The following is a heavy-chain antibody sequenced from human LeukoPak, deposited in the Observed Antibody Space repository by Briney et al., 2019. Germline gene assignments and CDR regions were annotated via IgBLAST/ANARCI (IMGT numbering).Heavy chain of an antibody. CDR2: INAGNGNT. CDR1: GYTFTSYF. Sequence: ASVKVSCKTSGYTFTSYFMHWVRQAPGQRLEWMGWINAGNGNTIYSQKFQGRVTITRDTSATTAYMELSSLRSEDTAVYYCARHLIAVAVNHYYYGIDVWGQGTTVTVSS. V-gene: IGHV1-3*01. J-gene: IGHJ6*02. D-gene: IGHD6-19*01. CDR3: ARHLIAVAVNHYYYGIDV.